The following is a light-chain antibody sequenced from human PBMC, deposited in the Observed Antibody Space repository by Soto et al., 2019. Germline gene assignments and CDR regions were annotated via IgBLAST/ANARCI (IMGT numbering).Light chain of an antibody. CDR1: QSVSNN. V-gene: IGKV3-15*01. CDR2: GAS. CDR3: QQYNNWPPWP. Sequence: EIVMTQSPATLSVSPGERATLSCRASQSVSNNLAWYQQKPGQAPRLLIYGASTRATGIPARFSGSGSGTEFTLPLSRLQSEDFAVYYCQQYNNWPPWPFGQGTKVEIK. J-gene: IGKJ1*01.